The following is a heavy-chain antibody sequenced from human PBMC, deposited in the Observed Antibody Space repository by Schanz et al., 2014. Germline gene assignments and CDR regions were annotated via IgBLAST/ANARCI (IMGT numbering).Heavy chain of an antibody. J-gene: IGHJ4*02. Sequence: VQLVESGGGLVQPGGSLRLSCAASGFSFVDAWMSWVRQAPGKGLEWVAVIWYDGSNKDYADSVKGRFTISRDNAKNSLYLQMNSLRAEDTAVYYCATENWWTVEKWGQGTLVTVSS. CDR3: ATENWWTVEK. CDR1: GFSFVDAW. CDR2: IWYDGSNK. D-gene: IGHD2-15*01. V-gene: IGHV3-33*03.